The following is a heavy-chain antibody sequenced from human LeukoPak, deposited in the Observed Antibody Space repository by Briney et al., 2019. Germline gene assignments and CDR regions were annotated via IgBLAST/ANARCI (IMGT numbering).Heavy chain of an antibody. CDR1: GFTFSSYS. Sequence: GQSLRLSCAASGFTFSSYSMNWVRQAPGKGLEWVSGISVSGGNTFYADSVKGRFTISRDNSKNTLYLQMNSLGAEDTAVYYCAKRRTNYDILTGDFDYWGQGTLVTVSS. D-gene: IGHD3-9*01. V-gene: IGHV3-23*01. J-gene: IGHJ4*02. CDR3: AKRRTNYDILTGDFDY. CDR2: ISVSGGNT.